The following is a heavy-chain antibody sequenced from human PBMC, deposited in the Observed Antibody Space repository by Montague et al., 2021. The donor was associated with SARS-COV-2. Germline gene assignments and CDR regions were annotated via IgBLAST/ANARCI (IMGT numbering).Heavy chain of an antibody. CDR3: ARGADAESDSTGSSDH. CDR2: INHSGST. V-gene: IGHV4-59*12. J-gene: IGHJ5*02. CDR1: GGSIRRYF. D-gene: IGHD6-6*01. Sequence: SETLSLTCTVSGGSIRRYFWSWIRQTPGKGLEWIGYINHSGSTNYNPSLKSRVTISADTSKNQFSLKVSSVTAADTAVYYCARGADAESDSTGSSDHWGQGTLVTVSS.